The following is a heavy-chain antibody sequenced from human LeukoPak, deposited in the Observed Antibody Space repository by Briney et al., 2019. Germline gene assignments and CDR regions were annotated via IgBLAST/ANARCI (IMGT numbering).Heavy chain of an antibody. J-gene: IGHJ4*02. CDR1: GFSFSTYS. CDR2: ISSDGSNR. V-gene: IGHV3-30-3*01. D-gene: IGHD3-10*01. Sequence: PGRSLRLSCAASGFSFSTYSMHWVRQTPGTGLEWVAFISSDGSNRYNADSVKGRFTISRDNSRNTLSLHMTSLRAEDSAVYHCAKGDYSGSGTDRVVSLLIDFWGQGTLVTVSS. CDR3: AKGDYSGSGTDRVVSLLIDF.